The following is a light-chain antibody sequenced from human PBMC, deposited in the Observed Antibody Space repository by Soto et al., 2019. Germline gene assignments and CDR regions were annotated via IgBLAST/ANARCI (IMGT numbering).Light chain of an antibody. CDR2: GAS. J-gene: IGKJ1*01. CDR1: QSVSSN. CDR3: QQYGSSGT. Sequence: EILMTQSPATLSVSPGERATLSCRASQSVSSNLAWYQHKPGQAPRLLIYGASTRATGIPTRFSGSGSGTEFTLTISSMEPEDFAVYYCQQYGSSGTFGQGTKVDIK. V-gene: IGKV3-15*01.